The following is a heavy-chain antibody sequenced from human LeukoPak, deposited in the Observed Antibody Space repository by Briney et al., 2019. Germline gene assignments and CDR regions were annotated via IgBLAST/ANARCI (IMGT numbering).Heavy chain of an antibody. Sequence: SETLSLTCAVYGGSFSGYYWSWIRQPPGKGLEWIGEINHSGSTNYNPSLKSRVTISVDTSKNQFSLKLSSVTAADTAVYYCARGRASIAAAVFLDYWGRGTLVTVSS. J-gene: IGHJ4*02. CDR2: INHSGST. CDR3: ARGRASIAAAVFLDY. D-gene: IGHD6-13*01. V-gene: IGHV4-34*01. CDR1: GGSFSGYY.